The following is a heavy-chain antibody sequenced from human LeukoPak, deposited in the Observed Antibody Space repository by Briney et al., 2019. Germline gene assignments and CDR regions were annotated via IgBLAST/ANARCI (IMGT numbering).Heavy chain of an antibody. CDR1: GGTFNSYA. CDR3: ARNTYSEFVNLFDP. CDR2: IIPILGIA. J-gene: IGHJ5*02. D-gene: IGHD2-15*01. Sequence: GASVTVSCKASGGTFNSYAISWVRQAPGQGREWMGRIIPILGIANYAQKFQGRVTITADKSTSTAYMELSSLRSEDTAVYYCARNTYSEFVNLFDPWGQGTLVTVSS. V-gene: IGHV1-69*04.